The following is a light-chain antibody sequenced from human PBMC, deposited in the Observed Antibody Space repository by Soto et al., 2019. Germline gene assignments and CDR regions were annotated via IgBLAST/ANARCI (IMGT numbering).Light chain of an antibody. CDR1: TSNIGAGYE. J-gene: IGLJ2*01. V-gene: IGLV1-40*01. Sequence: QSVLTQPPSVSGAPGQRVTISCTGSTSNIGAGYEVHWYQQLPGTAPKLFISGDNNRPSGVPDRFSGSKSGTSASLAITGLQAEDEADYYCQSYDCSLSGVVFGGGTKLTVL. CDR2: GDN. CDR3: QSYDCSLSGVV.